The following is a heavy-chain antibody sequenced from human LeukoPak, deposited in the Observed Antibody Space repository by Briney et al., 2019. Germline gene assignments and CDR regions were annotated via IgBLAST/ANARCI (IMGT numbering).Heavy chain of an antibody. Sequence: GGYLTLYGTASGFAFNNNWMNWVRQAPGKGLEWVASMCGTAGCTFYPDSVKGRFTISRDNCTNVLYLRMNSLTAEDTAKYYSGKDRPNFLCNCGHYYRRDGDSWGQGTLVTVSS. CDR3: GKDRPNFLCNCGHYYRRDGDS. CDR1: GFAFNNNW. J-gene: IGHJ5*01. D-gene: IGHD3-22*01. CDR2: MCGTAGCT. V-gene: IGHV3-23*01.